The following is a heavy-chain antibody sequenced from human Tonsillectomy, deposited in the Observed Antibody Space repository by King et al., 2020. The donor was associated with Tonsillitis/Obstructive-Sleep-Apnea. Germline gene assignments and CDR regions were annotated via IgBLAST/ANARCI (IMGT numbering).Heavy chain of an antibody. J-gene: IGHJ4*02. V-gene: IGHV3-23*04. CDR1: GFTFSSYA. CDR2: LSGSCVST. Sequence: VQLVESGGGLVQPGGSLRLSCAASGFTFSSYAMSWVRQAPGKGLEWVSALSGSCVSTYYADSVKGRFTISRDNSKNTLYLQMNSLRAEDTAVYYRAKGPDYDYIWGSLYWGQGTLVTVSS. CDR3: AKGPDYDYIWGSLY. D-gene: IGHD3-16*01.